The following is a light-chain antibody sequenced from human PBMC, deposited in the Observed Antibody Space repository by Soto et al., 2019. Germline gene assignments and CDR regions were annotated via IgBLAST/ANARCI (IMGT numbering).Light chain of an antibody. CDR3: SSYSINTHVV. Sequence: QAVVTQPASVSASPGQSITISCIGTSSDVGGNDYVSWYQQHPGKAPKLMISDVSNRPSGVSNRFSGSKSGNTASLTISGLQAEDEADYYCSSYSINTHVVFGGGTKLTVL. CDR1: SSDVGGNDY. CDR2: DVS. J-gene: IGLJ2*01. V-gene: IGLV2-14*01.